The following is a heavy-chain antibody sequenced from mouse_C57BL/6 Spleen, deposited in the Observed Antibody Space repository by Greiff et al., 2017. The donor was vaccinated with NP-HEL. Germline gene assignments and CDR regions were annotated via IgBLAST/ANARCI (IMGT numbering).Heavy chain of an antibody. V-gene: IGHV1-72*01. CDR2: IDPNSGGT. Sequence: QVQLKQPGAELVKPGASVKLSCKASGYTFTSYWMHWVKQRPGRGLEWIGRIDPNSGGTKYNEKFKSKATLTVDKPSSTAYMQLSSLTSEDSAVYYCARVFIYYYGSNAMDYWGQGTSVTVSS. CDR1: GYTFTSYW. J-gene: IGHJ4*01. D-gene: IGHD1-1*01. CDR3: ARVFIYYYGSNAMDY.